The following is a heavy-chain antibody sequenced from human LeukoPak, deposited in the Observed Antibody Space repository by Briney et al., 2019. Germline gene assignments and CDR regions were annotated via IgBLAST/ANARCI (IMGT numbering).Heavy chain of an antibody. V-gene: IGHV3-33*01. Sequence: SGRSLRLSCAASGFTYSSYGVQWVRQAPGKGLEWVAVIWYDGSNKYYADSVKGRFTISRDNSKNTLYLQMNSLRAEDTAVYYCARDGAVARFDYWGQGTLVTVSS. J-gene: IGHJ4*02. CDR2: IWYDGSNK. D-gene: IGHD6-19*01. CDR3: ARDGAVARFDY. CDR1: GFTYSSYG.